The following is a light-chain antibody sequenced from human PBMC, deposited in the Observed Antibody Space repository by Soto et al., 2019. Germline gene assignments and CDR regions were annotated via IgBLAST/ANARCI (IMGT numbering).Light chain of an antibody. CDR1: SSDVGAYKY. Sequence: QSALTQPPSASGSPRQSVTISCAGTSSDVGAYKYVSWYQQHPGKAPKLMIYEVNKRPSGVPDRFSGSKSGNTASLTVSGLQAEDEAHYYCSSYAGSNNVVFGGGTKLTVL. J-gene: IGLJ2*01. V-gene: IGLV2-8*01. CDR3: SSYAGSNNVV. CDR2: EVN.